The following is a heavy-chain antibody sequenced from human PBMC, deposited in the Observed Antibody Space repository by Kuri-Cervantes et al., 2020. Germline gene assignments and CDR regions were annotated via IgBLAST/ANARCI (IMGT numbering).Heavy chain of an antibody. CDR1: GYGFTSYW. J-gene: IGHJ6*03. CDR3: ARDRGYSYRWRYYYYMDV. V-gene: IGHV5-51*01. CDR2: IYPGDSDT. Sequence: GESLKISCKGSGYGFTSYWIGWVRQMPGKGLEWMGIIYPGDSDTRYSPSFQGQVTISADTSISTAYMELSRLRSDDTAVYYCARDRGYSYRWRYYYYMDVWGKGTTVTVSS. D-gene: IGHD5-18*01.